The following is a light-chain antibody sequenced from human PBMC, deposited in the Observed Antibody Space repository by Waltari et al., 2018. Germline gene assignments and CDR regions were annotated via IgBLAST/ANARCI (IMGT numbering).Light chain of an antibody. CDR3: CSYAGDYTLV. CDR1: SSDVGAYNH. V-gene: IGLV2-11*01. Sequence: QSALTQSRSVSGSPGQSVTISCAGTSSDVGAYNHVSWYQQSPGTAPTLLIYEVNNRPSGVPDRFSASKSGNPASLTISGLRAEDEADYYCCSYAGDYTLVFGGGTKLTVL. CDR2: EVN. J-gene: IGLJ2*01.